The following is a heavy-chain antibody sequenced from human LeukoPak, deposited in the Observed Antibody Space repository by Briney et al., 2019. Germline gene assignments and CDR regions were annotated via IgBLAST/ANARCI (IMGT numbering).Heavy chain of an antibody. J-gene: IGHJ6*02. Sequence: GRPLRLSCAASGFTFDYYGMSWVRQAPGKGLEWVSGINWNGGSTGYADSVKGRFTISRDNAKNSLHLQVNSLRAEDTALYHCARGYDSNYGMDVWGQGTTVSVSS. CDR3: ARGYDSNYGMDV. D-gene: IGHD3-22*01. CDR2: INWNGGST. V-gene: IGHV3-20*01. CDR1: GFTFDYYG.